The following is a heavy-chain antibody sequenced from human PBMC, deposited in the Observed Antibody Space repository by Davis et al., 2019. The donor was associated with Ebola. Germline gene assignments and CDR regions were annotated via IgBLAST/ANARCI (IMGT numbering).Heavy chain of an antibody. D-gene: IGHD3-22*01. J-gene: IGHJ6*02. Sequence: MPSETLSLTCAVYGGSFSGYYWSWIRQPPGKGLEWIGEINHSGSTNYNPSLKSRVTISVDKSKNQFSLKLSSVTAADTAVYYCACRYYDSSGYRLGYYYGMDVWGQGTTVTVSS. CDR2: INHSGST. V-gene: IGHV4-34*01. CDR3: ACRYYDSSGYRLGYYYGMDV. CDR1: GGSFSGYY.